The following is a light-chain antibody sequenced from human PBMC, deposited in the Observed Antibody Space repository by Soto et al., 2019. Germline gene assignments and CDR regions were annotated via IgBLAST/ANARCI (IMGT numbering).Light chain of an antibody. Sequence: QSVLTQSPSASASLGASVKLTCTLSSGHSSYAIAWHQQQPEKGPRYLMKLNSDGSHSKGDGIPDRFSGSSSGAARYLTISRLQSEDAADYYCQTWGTGIVVFGGGTKLTVL. CDR1: SGHSSYA. CDR3: QTWGTGIVV. J-gene: IGLJ2*01. V-gene: IGLV4-69*01. CDR2: LNSDGSH.